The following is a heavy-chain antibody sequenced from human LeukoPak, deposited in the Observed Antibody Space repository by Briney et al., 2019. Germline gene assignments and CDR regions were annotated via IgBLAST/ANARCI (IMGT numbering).Heavy chain of an antibody. J-gene: IGHJ4*02. CDR2: IYYSGST. Sequence: NPSETLSLTCTVSGGSISSGGYYWSWIRQHPGKGLEWIGYIYYSGSTYYNPSLKSRVTISVDTSKNQFSLKLSSVTAADTAVYYCARGTDRITIFGVAFDYWGQGTLVTVSS. V-gene: IGHV4-31*03. CDR3: ARGTDRITIFGVAFDY. CDR1: GGSISSGGYY. D-gene: IGHD3-3*01.